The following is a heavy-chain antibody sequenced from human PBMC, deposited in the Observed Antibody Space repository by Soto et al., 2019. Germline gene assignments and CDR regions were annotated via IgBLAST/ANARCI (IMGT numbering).Heavy chain of an antibody. CDR2: IYYSGST. CDR3: ARRPEYGSSSSCYEGVFDY. D-gene: IGHD2-2*01. V-gene: IGHV4-39*01. J-gene: IGHJ4*02. Sequence: QLQLQESCPGLVKPSETLSLTCTVSGGSISSSSYYWGWIRQPPGKGLEWIGSIYYSGSTYYNPSRRTRVTISVDTSKIPCFLTLSFVTAADEAVYYCARRPEYGSSSSCYEGVFDYWGQGTLVTVTS. CDR1: GGSISSSSYY.